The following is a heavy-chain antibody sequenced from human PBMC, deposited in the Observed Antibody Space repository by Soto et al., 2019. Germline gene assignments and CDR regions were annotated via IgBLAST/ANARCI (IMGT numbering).Heavy chain of an antibody. CDR1: GFTFRTYN. D-gene: IGHD2-2*02. CDR2: ISSRSDI. Sequence: GGSLRLSCVGSGFTFRTYNINWVRQAPGKGLEWASSISSRSDIYYADSVKGRFTISRDNAKNSVSLQMNSLRAEDTAVYYCAREYTAWPLAYGLDVWGQGTTVTVSS. CDR3: AREYTAWPLAYGLDV. V-gene: IGHV3-21*01. J-gene: IGHJ6*02.